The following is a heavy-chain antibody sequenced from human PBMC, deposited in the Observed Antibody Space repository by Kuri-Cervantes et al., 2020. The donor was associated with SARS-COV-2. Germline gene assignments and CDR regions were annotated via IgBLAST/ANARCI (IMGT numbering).Heavy chain of an antibody. J-gene: IGHJ3*02. Sequence: GESLKISCAASGFTFSSYWMSWVRQAPGKGLEWVANIKQDGSEKYYVDSAKGRFTISRDNAKNSLYLQMNSLRAEDTAVYYCARDDHDWGEGGAFDIWGQGTMVTVSS. CDR2: IKQDGSEK. CDR1: GFTFSSYW. V-gene: IGHV3-7*01. CDR3: ARDDHDWGEGGAFDI. D-gene: IGHD7-27*01.